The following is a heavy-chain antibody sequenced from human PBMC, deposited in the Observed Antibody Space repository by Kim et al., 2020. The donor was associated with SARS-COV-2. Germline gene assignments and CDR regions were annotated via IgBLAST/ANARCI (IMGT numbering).Heavy chain of an antibody. CDR2: INSRSTTI. D-gene: IGHD3-3*01. CDR3: ARVLGFFGFDS. J-gene: IGHJ5*01. V-gene: IGHV3-48*04. Sequence: GGSLRLSCAASGFGLKTYNMNWVRRAPGKGLEWISYINSRSTTIYYADSVKGRFSISRDNARNSLFLQMSSLRVEDTAVYYCARVLGFFGFDSWGQGTQVTVSS. CDR1: GFGLKTYN.